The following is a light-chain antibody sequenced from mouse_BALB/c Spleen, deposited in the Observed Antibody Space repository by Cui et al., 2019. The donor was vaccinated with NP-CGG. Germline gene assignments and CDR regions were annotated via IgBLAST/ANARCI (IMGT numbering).Light chain of an antibody. V-gene: IGLV1*01. J-gene: IGLJ1*01. CDR1: TGAVTTSNY. Sequence: QAGVTQESAYTTSPGETVTLTCRSSTGAVTTSNYANWVQEKPDHLFTGLIGGTNNRAPGVPARFSGSLIGDKAALTITGAQTEDEAKYFCALWYSNHWVFGGGTKLTVL. CDR2: GTN. CDR3: ALWYSNHWV.